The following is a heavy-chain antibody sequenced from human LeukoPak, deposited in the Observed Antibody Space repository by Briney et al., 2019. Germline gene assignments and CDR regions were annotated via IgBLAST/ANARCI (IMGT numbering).Heavy chain of an antibody. Sequence: GGSLRLSCAASGFTFKNACVSWVRQAPGKGLEWVGRLKSETDGGTTDYAAPVKGRFTISQDESKNTLYLQMNSLKTEDTAVYYCTAEMGACAGDCFEFWGQGTLITVSS. V-gene: IGHV3-15*05. CDR2: LKSETDGGTT. CDR3: TAEMGACAGDCFEF. CDR1: GFTFKNAC. D-gene: IGHD2-21*02. J-gene: IGHJ4*02.